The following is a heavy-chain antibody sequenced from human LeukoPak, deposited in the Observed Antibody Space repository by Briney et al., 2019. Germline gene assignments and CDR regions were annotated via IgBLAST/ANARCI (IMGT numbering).Heavy chain of an antibody. V-gene: IGHV3-15*01. CDR1: GFTFSSYA. CDR2: IKSKTDGGTT. J-gene: IGHJ4*02. CDR3: TTESVLLWFGELLN. D-gene: IGHD3-10*01. Sequence: GGSLRLSCAASGFTFSSYAMSWVRQAPGKGLEWVGRIKSKTDGGTTDYAAPVKGRFTISRDDSKNTLYLQMNSLKTEDTAVYYCTTESVLLWFGELLNWGQGTLVTVSS.